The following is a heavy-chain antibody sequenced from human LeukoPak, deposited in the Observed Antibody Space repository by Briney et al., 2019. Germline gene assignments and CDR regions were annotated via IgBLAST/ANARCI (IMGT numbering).Heavy chain of an antibody. CDR2: IYSTGST. V-gene: IGHV4-4*07. Sequence: SETLSLTCTVSGDSISGYNWSWIRQPAGKGLEWIGRIYSTGSTNYNPSLKSRVTMSVDRSKNQFSLRVSSVTAADTAVYFCVRDLGRFDSWGQGTLVTVSS. J-gene: IGHJ5*01. CDR3: VRDLGRFDS. CDR1: GDSISGYN.